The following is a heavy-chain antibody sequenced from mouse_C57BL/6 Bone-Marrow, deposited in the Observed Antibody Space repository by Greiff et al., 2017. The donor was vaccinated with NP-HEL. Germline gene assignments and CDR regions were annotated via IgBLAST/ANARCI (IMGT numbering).Heavy chain of an antibody. Sequence: EVKLQESGPGLVKPSQSLSLTCSVTGYSITSGYYWNWIRQFPGNKLEWMGYISYDGSNNYNPSLKNRISITRDTSKNQFFLKLNSVTTEDTATYYCARCYGSSYGYFDYWGQGTTLTVSS. CDR2: ISYDGSN. V-gene: IGHV3-6*01. D-gene: IGHD1-1*01. CDR1: GYSITSGYY. CDR3: ARCYGSSYGYFDY. J-gene: IGHJ2*01.